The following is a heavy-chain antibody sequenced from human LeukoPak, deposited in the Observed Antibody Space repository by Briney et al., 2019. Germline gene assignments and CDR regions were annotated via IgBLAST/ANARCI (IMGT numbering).Heavy chain of an antibody. D-gene: IGHD3-3*01. CDR3: ARGLDYDFWSGHQSFADY. Sequence: SETLSVTCAVYGGSFSGYYWSWIRQPPGKGLEWIGEINHSGSTNYNPSLKSRVTISVDTSKNQFSLKLSSVTAADTAVYYCARGLDYDFWSGHQSFADYWGQGTLVTVSS. CDR2: INHSGST. CDR1: GGSFSGYY. V-gene: IGHV4-34*01. J-gene: IGHJ4*02.